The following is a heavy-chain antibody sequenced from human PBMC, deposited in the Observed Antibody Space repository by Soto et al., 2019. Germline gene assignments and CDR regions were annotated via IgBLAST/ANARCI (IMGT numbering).Heavy chain of an antibody. Sequence: EVQLVESGGGLVQPGRSLRLSCAASGFTFDDYAMHWVRQAPGKGLEWVSGISWNSGSIGYADSVKGRFTISRDNAKNSLYLQMNSLRAEDTALYYCAGGGGYAMGGPDYYYGMDVWGQGTTVTVSS. CDR3: AGGGGYAMGGPDYYYGMDV. CDR1: GFTFDDYA. J-gene: IGHJ6*02. CDR2: ISWNSGSI. V-gene: IGHV3-9*01. D-gene: IGHD5-12*01.